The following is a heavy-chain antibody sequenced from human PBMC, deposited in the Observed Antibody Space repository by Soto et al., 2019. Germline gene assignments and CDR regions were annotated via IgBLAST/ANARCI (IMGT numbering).Heavy chain of an antibody. CDR1: GFTFTSSA. Sequence: SVKGSCKASGFTFTSSAVQWVRQARGQRLEWIGWIVVGSGNTNYAQKFQERVTITRDMSTSTAYMELSSLRSEDTAVYYCAAGDGYNYFFNDWGQGTLVTVSS. CDR2: IVVGSGNT. J-gene: IGHJ4*02. D-gene: IGHD5-12*01. CDR3: AAGDGYNYFFND. V-gene: IGHV1-58*01.